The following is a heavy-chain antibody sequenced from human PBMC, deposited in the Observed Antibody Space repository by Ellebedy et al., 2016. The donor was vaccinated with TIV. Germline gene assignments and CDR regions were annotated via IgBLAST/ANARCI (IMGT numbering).Heavy chain of an antibody. Sequence: MPGGSLRLSCAASGFTFSSYAMSWIRQPPGKGLEWIGEINHSGSTNYNPSLKSRVTISVDTSKNQFSLNLTSVTAADTAVYYCARLPGITVVPLGDPWGQGTLVTVSS. CDR1: GFTFSSYA. D-gene: IGHD4-23*01. J-gene: IGHJ5*02. V-gene: IGHV4-34*01. CDR2: INHSGST. CDR3: ARLPGITVVPLGDP.